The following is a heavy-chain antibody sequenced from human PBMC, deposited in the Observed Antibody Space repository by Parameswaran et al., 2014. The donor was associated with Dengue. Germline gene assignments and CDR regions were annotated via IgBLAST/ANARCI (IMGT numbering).Heavy chain of an antibody. J-gene: IGHJ4*02. Sequence: VRQAPGKGLEWIGSIYYSGNTYYNPSLKSRVTISVDTSKNQFSLKLSSVTAADTAVYYCARSQGIAVAGYFDHWGQGTLVTVSS. CDR2: IYYSGNT. D-gene: IGHD6-19*01. CDR3: ARSQGIAVAGYFDH. V-gene: IGHV4-39*01.